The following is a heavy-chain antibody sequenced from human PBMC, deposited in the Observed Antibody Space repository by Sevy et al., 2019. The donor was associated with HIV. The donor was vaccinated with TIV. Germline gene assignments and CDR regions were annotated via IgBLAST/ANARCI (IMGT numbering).Heavy chain of an antibody. Sequence: ASVKVSCKASGYNFNNYGVSWVRQAPGQGLAWIGWINVYNGNTNYAQKVQGRATMTTDTSTNTAYMELRSLRSDDTAVYYCARTTYCSTTSCYNGYPDYWGQGTLVTVSS. V-gene: IGHV1-18*01. D-gene: IGHD2-2*02. CDR1: GYNFNNYG. CDR3: ARTTYCSTTSCYNGYPDY. CDR2: INVYNGNT. J-gene: IGHJ4*02.